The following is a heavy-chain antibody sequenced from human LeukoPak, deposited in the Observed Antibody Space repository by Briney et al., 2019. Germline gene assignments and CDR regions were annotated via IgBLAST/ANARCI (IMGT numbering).Heavy chain of an antibody. Sequence: GGSLRLSWAASAFTFSSYEMNWVRQAPGKGLEWVSYISSSGSTIYYADSVKGRFTISRDNAKNSLDLQMNSLRAEDTAVYYCARAPTKCRRDWFDPWGQGTLVTVSS. CDR2: ISSSGSTI. J-gene: IGHJ5*02. V-gene: IGHV3-48*03. CDR1: AFTFSSYE. CDR3: ARAPTKCRRDWFDP. D-gene: IGHD5-12*01.